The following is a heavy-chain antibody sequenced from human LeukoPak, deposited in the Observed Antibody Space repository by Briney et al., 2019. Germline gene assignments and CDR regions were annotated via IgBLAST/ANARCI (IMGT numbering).Heavy chain of an antibody. CDR2: IRSRDYGGTT. CDR1: GFTFGDYA. D-gene: IGHD3-16*01. V-gene: IGHV3-49*04. Sequence: GESLKISCTASGFTFGDYALSWVRPAPGKGLEWGGFIRSRDYGGTTEYAASVEGRFTISRDDFNSIAYLQMNSLRSEDKAVYYCTRANGQSLGWYFDLWGRGTLVTVSS. CDR3: TRANGQSLGWYFDL. J-gene: IGHJ2*01.